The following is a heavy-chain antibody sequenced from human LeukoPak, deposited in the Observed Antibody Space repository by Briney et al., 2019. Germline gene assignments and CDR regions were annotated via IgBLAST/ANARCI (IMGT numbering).Heavy chain of an antibody. CDR3: ARLEEQVVV. CDR2: IDPSDSYT. Sequence: GEALQISSKGPGYRFTSYWISWARPMTGKGLEWMGRIDPSDSYTNNGPSFQGHVTISADKSISTAYLQWSSLKASDTAMYYCARLEEQVVVWGQGTMVTVSS. CDR1: GYRFTSYW. D-gene: IGHD6-6*01. V-gene: IGHV5-10-1*01. J-gene: IGHJ3*01.